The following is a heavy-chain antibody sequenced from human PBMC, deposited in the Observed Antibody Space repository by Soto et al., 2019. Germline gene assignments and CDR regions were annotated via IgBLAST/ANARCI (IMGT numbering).Heavy chain of an antibody. D-gene: IGHD3-9*01. V-gene: IGHV4-30-4*01. Sequence: SETLSLTCTVSGVSISSGDYYWSWISQPPGKGLEWIGYIYYSGSTYYNPSLKSRVTISVDTSKNQFSLKLSSVTAADTAVYYCARADILTGYYIGPAFDIWGQGTMVT. CDR2: IYYSGST. J-gene: IGHJ3*02. CDR3: ARADILTGYYIGPAFDI. CDR1: GVSISSGDYY.